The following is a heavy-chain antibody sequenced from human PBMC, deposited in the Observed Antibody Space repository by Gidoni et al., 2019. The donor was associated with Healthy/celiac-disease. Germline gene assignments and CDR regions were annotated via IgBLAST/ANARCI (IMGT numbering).Heavy chain of an antibody. CDR1: GFTFDDYA. D-gene: IGHD3-22*01. V-gene: IGHV3-9*01. J-gene: IGHJ4*02. Sequence: EVQLVESGGGLVQPGRYLRLSCAASGFTFDDYAMHWVRQAPGKGLEWVSGISWNSGSIGYAYSVKGRFTISRDNAKNSLYLQMNSLRAEDTALYYCAKGSDSSGYYRYHYFDYWGQGTLVTVSS. CDR3: AKGSDSSGYYRYHYFDY. CDR2: ISWNSGSI.